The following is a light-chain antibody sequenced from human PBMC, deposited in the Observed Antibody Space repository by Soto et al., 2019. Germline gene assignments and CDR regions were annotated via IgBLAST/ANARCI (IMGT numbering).Light chain of an antibody. V-gene: IGKV3-20*01. J-gene: IGKJ3*01. CDR3: QQYGSSPLFT. CDR1: QSVSSSY. Sequence: EIVLTQSPGTLSLSPGERATLSCRASQSVSSSYLAWYQQKPGQAPRLLIYGASSRATGIPDRFSGSGSGTDFTLTISRLEPEDFAVYYCQQYGSSPLFTFGTGTKFDIK. CDR2: GAS.